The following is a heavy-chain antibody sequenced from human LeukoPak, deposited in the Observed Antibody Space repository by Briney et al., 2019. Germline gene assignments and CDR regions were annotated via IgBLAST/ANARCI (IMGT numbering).Heavy chain of an antibody. J-gene: IGHJ4*02. D-gene: IGHD3-10*01. CDR1: GFTFSDNN. V-gene: IGHV3-11*06. CDR3: ARGSWVSPFDY. Sequence: PGRSLRLSCAASGFTFSDNNMSWMRQAPGKGLEWVSFIISSGSYTNYADSVKGRFTISRDNAKNSLYLQMSSLRDEDTALYYWARGSWVSPFDYWGQGTLVSVSS. CDR2: IISSGSYT.